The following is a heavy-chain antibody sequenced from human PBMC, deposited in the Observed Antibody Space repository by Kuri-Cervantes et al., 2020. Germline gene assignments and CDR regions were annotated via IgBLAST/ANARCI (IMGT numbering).Heavy chain of an antibody. J-gene: IGHJ4*02. CDR2: IIPILGTA. CDR3: ARISVAGTFDY. Sequence: SVKVSCKASGGIFSSYAISWVRQAPGQGLEWMGGIIPILGTANYAQKFQGRVTITADKSTSTAYMELSSLRSEDTAVYYCARISVAGTFDYWGQGTLVTVSS. V-gene: IGHV1-69*10. CDR1: GGIFSSYA. D-gene: IGHD6-19*01.